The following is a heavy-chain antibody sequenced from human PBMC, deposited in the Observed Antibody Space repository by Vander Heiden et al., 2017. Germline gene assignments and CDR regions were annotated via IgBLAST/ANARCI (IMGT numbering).Heavy chain of an antibody. Sequence: EVQLVESGGGLVKPGGSLRLSCAASGFTFSSYSMNWVRQAPGKGLEWVSSISSSSSYIYYADSVKGRFTISRDNAKNSLYLQMNSLRAEDTAVYYCASGIVGAPRGYYYYGMDVWGQGTTVTVSS. CDR2: ISSSSSYI. J-gene: IGHJ6*02. CDR3: ASGIVGAPRGYYYYGMDV. CDR1: GFTFSSYS. D-gene: IGHD1-26*01. V-gene: IGHV3-21*01.